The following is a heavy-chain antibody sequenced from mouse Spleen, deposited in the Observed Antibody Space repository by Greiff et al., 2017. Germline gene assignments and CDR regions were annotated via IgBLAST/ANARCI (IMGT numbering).Heavy chain of an antibody. J-gene: IGHJ2*01. D-gene: IGHD1-1*01. CDR3: ARHTTVVADYFDY. Sequence: DVKLVESGGDLVKPGGSLKLSCAASGFTFSSYGMSWVRQTPDKRLEWVATISSGGSYTYYPDSVKGRFTISRDNAKNTLYLQMSSLKSEDTAMYYCARHTTVVADYFDYWGQGTTLTVSS. CDR1: GFTFSSYG. V-gene: IGHV5-6*02. CDR2: ISSGGSYT.